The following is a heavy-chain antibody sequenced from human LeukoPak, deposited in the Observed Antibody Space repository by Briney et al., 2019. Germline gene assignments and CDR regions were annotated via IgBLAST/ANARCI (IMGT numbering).Heavy chain of an antibody. D-gene: IGHD6-13*01. CDR3: ARDYSSSWGAIDY. J-gene: IGHJ4*02. Sequence: GRSLRLSCAASGFTFSSYAMSWVRQAPGKGLEWVSAISGSGGSTYYADSVKGRFTISRDNSKNTLYLQMNSLRAEDTAVYYCARDYSSSWGAIDYWGQGTLVTVSS. CDR2: ISGSGGST. CDR1: GFTFSSYA. V-gene: IGHV3-23*01.